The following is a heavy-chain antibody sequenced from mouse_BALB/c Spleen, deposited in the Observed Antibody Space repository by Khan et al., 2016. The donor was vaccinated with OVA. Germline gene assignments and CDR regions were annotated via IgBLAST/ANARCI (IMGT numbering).Heavy chain of an antibody. D-gene: IGHD2-12*01. CDR3: ARREYYSSFAY. CDR2: INTYTGEP. CDR1: GYTFTNYG. J-gene: IGHJ3*01. Sequence: QIQLVQSGPELKKPGETVKISCMASGYTFTNYGMDWVQQAPGKGLKWMGWINTYTGEPTYADDFKGRFAFYLETSASTAYLQINNLKNEDTATYFCARREYYSSFAYWGQGTLVTVSA. V-gene: IGHV9-3-1*01.